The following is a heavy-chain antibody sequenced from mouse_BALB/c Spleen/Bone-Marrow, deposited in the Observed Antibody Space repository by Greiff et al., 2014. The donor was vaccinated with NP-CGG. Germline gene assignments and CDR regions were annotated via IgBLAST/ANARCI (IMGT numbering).Heavy chain of an antibody. V-gene: IGHV1S81*02. CDR3: ARRGNYGAMDY. CDR2: INPSNGRS. D-gene: IGHD2-1*01. Sequence: QVQLQQSGAELVKPGASVKLSCKASGYTFTSHWMHWVKQRPGQGLEWIGEINPSNGRSNYNEKFKSKATLTVDKSSSTAYMQLSSLTSEDSVVYYCARRGNYGAMDYWGQGTSVTVSS. J-gene: IGHJ4*01. CDR1: GYTFTSHW.